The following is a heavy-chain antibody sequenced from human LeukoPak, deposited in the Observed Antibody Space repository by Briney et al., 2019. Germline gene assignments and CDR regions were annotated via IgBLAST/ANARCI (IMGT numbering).Heavy chain of an antibody. CDR1: GGSISSYY. CDR3: ASPDYYDSSGYYYGYLYY. V-gene: IGHV4-59*08. CDR2: IYYSGST. Sequence: SETLSLTCTVSGGSISSYYWSWIRQPPGKGLEWIGYIYYSGSTNYNPSLKSRVTISVDTSKNQFSLKLSSVTAADTAVYYCASPDYYDSSGYYYGYLYYWGQGTLVTVSS. J-gene: IGHJ4*02. D-gene: IGHD3-22*01.